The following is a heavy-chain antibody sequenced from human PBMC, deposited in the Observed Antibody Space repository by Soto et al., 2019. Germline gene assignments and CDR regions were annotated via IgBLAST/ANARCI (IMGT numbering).Heavy chain of an antibody. D-gene: IGHD1-26*01. CDR1: GASITFGGYS. Sequence: SATLSLTCTVAGASITFGGYSWSWIRQTPGKGLEWIGYINHLETTFYNPSFESRLTLSIDRAKNQFSLKLHSMSAADRAVYFCARGGGSDSFDYWGQGILVTVSS. CDR2: INHLETT. CDR3: ARGGGSDSFDY. V-gene: IGHV4-30-2*01. J-gene: IGHJ4*02.